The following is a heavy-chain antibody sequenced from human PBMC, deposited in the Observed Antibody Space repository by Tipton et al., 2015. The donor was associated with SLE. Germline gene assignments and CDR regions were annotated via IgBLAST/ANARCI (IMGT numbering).Heavy chain of an antibody. J-gene: IGHJ3*02. V-gene: IGHV4-39*07. CDR3: TRGPVTGNDALNI. Sequence: TLSLTCTVSGGSISSSSYYWVWIRQPPGKGLEWIGEINHSGSTNYNTSLKSRVTISVDTSKNQFSLKLNSVPAADTALYYCTRGPVTGNDALNIWGQGTMVTVSA. D-gene: IGHD2-8*02. CDR2: INHSGST. CDR1: GGSISSSSYY.